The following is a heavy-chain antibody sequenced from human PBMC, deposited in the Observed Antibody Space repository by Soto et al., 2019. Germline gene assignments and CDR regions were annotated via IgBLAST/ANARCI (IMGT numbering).Heavy chain of an antibody. Sequence: GVSLRLSCAASGFTFSNAWMNWVRQAPGKGLEWVGRIKSKTDGGTTDYAAPVKGRFTISRDDSKNTLYLQMNSLKTEDTAVYYCTTEREISDYDFWSGYFRHRREFDYWGQGTLVTVSS. J-gene: IGHJ4*02. CDR1: GFTFSNAW. CDR3: TTEREISDYDFWSGYFRHRREFDY. V-gene: IGHV3-15*07. CDR2: IKSKTDGGTT. D-gene: IGHD3-3*01.